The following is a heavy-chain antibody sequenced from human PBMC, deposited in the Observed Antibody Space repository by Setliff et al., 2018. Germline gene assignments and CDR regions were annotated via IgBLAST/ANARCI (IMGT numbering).Heavy chain of an antibody. CDR3: ARVYYGSGSYLGAFDI. J-gene: IGHJ3*02. V-gene: IGHV1-69*10. Sequence: EASVKVSCKASGGTFSSYAISWVRQAPGQGLEWMGGIIPILGIANYAQKFQGRVTITADKSTGTAYMELSSLRSEDTAVYYCARVYYGSGSYLGAFDIWGQGTMVTVSS. CDR2: IIPILGIA. CDR1: GGTFSSYA. D-gene: IGHD3-10*01.